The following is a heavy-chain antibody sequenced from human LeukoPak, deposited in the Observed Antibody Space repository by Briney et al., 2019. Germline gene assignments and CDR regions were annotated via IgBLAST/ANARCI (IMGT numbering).Heavy chain of an antibody. V-gene: IGHV3-30*02. Sequence: GGSLRLSCAASGFSFTSYGVSWVRQAPGKGLEWVSFIRYDGSNKHYGDSVKGRFTISRDNSKNTLYLQMNSLRAEDTAVYYCAKAKDTSSTRSSFDYWGQGTLVTVSS. CDR1: GFSFTSYG. CDR2: IRYDGSNK. CDR3: AKAKDTSSTRSSFDY. J-gene: IGHJ4*02. D-gene: IGHD2-2*01.